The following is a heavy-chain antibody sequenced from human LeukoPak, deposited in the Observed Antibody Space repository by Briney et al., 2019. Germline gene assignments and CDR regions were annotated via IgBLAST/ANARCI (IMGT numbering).Heavy chain of an antibody. CDR3: AKVNRSQVEDYYFDY. V-gene: IGHV3-23*01. CDR2: ISGSGGST. Sequence: GGSLRLSCAASGFTFSSYAMSWVRQAPGKGLEWVSAISGSGGSTYYADSVEGRFTISRDNSKNTLYLQMNSLRAEDTAVYYCAKVNRSQVEDYYFDYWGQGTLVTVSS. J-gene: IGHJ4*02. CDR1: GFTFSSYA. D-gene: IGHD1-14*01.